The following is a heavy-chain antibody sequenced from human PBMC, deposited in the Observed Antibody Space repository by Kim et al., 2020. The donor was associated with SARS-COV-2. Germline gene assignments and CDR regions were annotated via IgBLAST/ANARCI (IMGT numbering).Heavy chain of an antibody. CDR1: GGSISSGGYY. CDR3: ARDCGLELELPSILAHRWFDP. V-gene: IGHV4-31*03. CDR2: IYYSGST. Sequence: SETLSLTCTVSGGSISSGGYYWSWIRQHPGKGLEWIGYIYYSGSTYYNPSLKSRVTISVDTSKNQFSLKLSSVTAADTAVYYCARDCGLELELPSILAHRWFDPWGQGTLVTVSS. D-gene: IGHD1-7*01. J-gene: IGHJ5*02.